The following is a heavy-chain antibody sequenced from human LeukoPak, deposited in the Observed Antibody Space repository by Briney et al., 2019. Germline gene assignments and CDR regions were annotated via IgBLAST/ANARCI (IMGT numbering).Heavy chain of an antibody. D-gene: IGHD5-24*01. CDR3: ARDSARRDGYNYYFDY. CDR2: ISSSSSYI. J-gene: IGHJ4*02. V-gene: IGHV3-21*01. CDR1: GFTFSSYS. Sequence: GGSLRLSCAASGFTFSSYSMNWVRQAPGKGLEWFSSISSSSSYIYYADSVKGRFTISRDNAKNSLYLQMNSLRAEDTAVYYCARDSARRDGYNYYFDYWGQGTLVTVSS.